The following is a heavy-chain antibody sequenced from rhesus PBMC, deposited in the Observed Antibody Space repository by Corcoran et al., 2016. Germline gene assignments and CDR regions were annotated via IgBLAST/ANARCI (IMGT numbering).Heavy chain of an antibody. J-gene: IGHJ3*01. CDR2: ISGSSGST. D-gene: IGHD1-26*01. CDR3: ARDSVTGTTCAFDF. CDR1: GGSVSSSNW. Sequence: QVQLQESGPGLVKPSETLSLTCAVSGGSVSSSNWWSWIRQPPGKGLEWIGYISGSSGSTYYNPSLKCGVTISTDPFKNQCSLKPSSVTAADTAVYYCARDSVTGTTCAFDFWGQGLRVTVSS. V-gene: IGHV4-65*01.